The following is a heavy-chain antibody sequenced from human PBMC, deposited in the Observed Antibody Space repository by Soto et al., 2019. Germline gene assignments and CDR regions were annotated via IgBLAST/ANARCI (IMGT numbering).Heavy chain of an antibody. Sequence: ASVKVSCKASGYTFTSYGISWVRQAPGQGLEWMGWISAYNGNTNYAQKLQGRVTMTTDTSTSTAYMELRSLRSDDTAVYYCAINGGDYYGSGSYPGGSCCMDVWGQGTTVTVSS. J-gene: IGHJ6*02. CDR2: ISAYNGNT. D-gene: IGHD3-10*01. CDR3: AINGGDYYGSGSYPGGSCCMDV. V-gene: IGHV1-18*01. CDR1: GYTFTSYG.